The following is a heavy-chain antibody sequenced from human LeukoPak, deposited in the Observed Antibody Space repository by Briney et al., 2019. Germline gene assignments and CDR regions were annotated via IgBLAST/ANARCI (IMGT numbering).Heavy chain of an antibody. J-gene: IGHJ4*02. Sequence: GGSLRLSCAASGFTFSSYSMNWVRQAPWKGLEWVSYISSSSSTIYYADSVKGRFTISRDNAKNTLYLQMNSLRAEDTAVYYCAKDPFYCSGGSCYYFDYWGQGTLVTVSS. CDR2: ISSSSSTI. V-gene: IGHV3-48*04. CDR3: AKDPFYCSGGSCYYFDY. D-gene: IGHD2-15*01. CDR1: GFTFSSYS.